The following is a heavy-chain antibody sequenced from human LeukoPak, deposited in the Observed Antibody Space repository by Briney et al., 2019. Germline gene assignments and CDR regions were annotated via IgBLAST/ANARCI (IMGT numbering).Heavy chain of an antibody. V-gene: IGHV4-39*07. CDR2: IYYSGST. CDR1: GGSISSSSYY. D-gene: IGHD1-26*01. Sequence: PSETLSLTCTVSGGSISSSSYYWGWIRQPPGKGLEWIGSIYYSGSTYYNPSLKSRVTISVDTSKNQFSLKLSSVTAADTAVYYCARGVFYGGSSFYFDYWGQGTLVTVSS. J-gene: IGHJ4*02. CDR3: ARGVFYGGSSFYFDY.